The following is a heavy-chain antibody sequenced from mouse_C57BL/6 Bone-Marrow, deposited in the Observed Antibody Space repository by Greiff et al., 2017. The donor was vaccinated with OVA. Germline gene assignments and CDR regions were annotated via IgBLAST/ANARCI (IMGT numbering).Heavy chain of an antibody. J-gene: IGHJ3*01. CDR3: ARSDYDTSRGFAY. V-gene: IGHV1-55*01. D-gene: IGHD1-1*01. CDR1: GYTFTSYW. Sequence: VQLQQPGAELVKPGASVKMSCKASGYTFTSYWITWVKQRPGQGLEWIGDIYPGSGSTNYNEKFKSKATLTVDTSSSTAYMQLSSLTSEDSAVYYCARSDYDTSRGFAYWGQGTLVTVSA. CDR2: IYPGSGST.